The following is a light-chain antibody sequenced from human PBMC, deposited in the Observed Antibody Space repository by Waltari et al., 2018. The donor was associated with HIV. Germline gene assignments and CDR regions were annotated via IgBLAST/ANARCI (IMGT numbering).Light chain of an antibody. Sequence: DIVLTQSPGTLSLSPGESATLSCRASQSVTNNHLAWSQHKPGQTPRLLIYGASSRATGMPDRFSGSGSGTDFTLTISRLEPEDFAVYYCHQYGSTPRTFGQGTRVEIK. CDR3: HQYGSTPRT. J-gene: IGKJ1*01. V-gene: IGKV3-20*01. CDR1: QSVTNNH. CDR2: GAS.